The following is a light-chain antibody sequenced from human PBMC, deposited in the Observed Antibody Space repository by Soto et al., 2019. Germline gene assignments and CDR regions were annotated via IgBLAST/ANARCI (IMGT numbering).Light chain of an antibody. CDR2: GAS. Sequence: EIMLTQSQETVSVSPGERATLSCRASQSVSSNLAWYQQKPGQAPRLLIYGASTRATGIPARFSGSRSGPEFTLTIYSLQSEDFAIYYCQRYNNWPLTFDRGTKVDIK. CDR3: QRYNNWPLT. CDR1: QSVSSN. J-gene: IGKJ4*01. V-gene: IGKV3-15*01.